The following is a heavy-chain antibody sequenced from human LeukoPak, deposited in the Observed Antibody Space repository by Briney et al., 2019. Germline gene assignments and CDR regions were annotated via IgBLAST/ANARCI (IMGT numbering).Heavy chain of an antibody. D-gene: IGHD1-26*01. J-gene: IGHJ6*02. V-gene: IGHV3-66*01. CDR1: GFTVGSNY. Sequence: PGGSLRLSCAASGFTVGSNYMSWARQAPGKGLEWVSIISSGGTTSYADSVKGRFTISRDNSRNTLYLQMNSLRAEDTAVYYCATRGAPGYYYGMDVWGQGTTVTVSS. CDR2: ISSGGTT. CDR3: ATRGAPGYYYGMDV.